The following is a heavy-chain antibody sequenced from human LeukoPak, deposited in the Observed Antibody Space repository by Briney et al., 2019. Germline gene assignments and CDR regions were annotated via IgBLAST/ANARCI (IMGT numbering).Heavy chain of an antibody. D-gene: IGHD1-26*01. CDR3: ARDPRMAYPDGN. V-gene: IGHV1-69*04. CDR2: IIPILGIA. J-gene: IGHJ4*02. CDR1: GGTFSSYA. Sequence: GASVTVSCKASGGTFSSYAISWVRQAPGQGLEWMGRIIPILGIANYAQKFQGRVTITADKSTSTAYMELSSLRSEDTAVYYCARDPRMAYPDGNWGQGTLVTVSS.